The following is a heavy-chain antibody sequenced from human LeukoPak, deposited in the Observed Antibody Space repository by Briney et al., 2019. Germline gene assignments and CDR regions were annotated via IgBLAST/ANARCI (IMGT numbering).Heavy chain of an antibody. Sequence: GASVKVSCKASGYTFTGYYMHWVRQAPGQGLEWMGWINPNSGGTNYAQKFQGRVTMTRDTSISTAYMELSRLRSDDTAVYYCAREMGELAYSDYWGQETLVTVSS. V-gene: IGHV1-2*02. CDR2: INPNSGGT. CDR3: AREMGELAYSDY. D-gene: IGHD1-7*01. J-gene: IGHJ4*02. CDR1: GYTFTGYY.